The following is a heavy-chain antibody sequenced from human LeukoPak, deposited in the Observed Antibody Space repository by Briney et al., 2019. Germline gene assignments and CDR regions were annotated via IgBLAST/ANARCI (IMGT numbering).Heavy chain of an antibody. CDR1: GYSFTNYW. D-gene: IGHD2-2*01. V-gene: IGHV5-51*01. Sequence: GGSLKISCEGSGYSFTNYWVGWVRQMPGEGLEWMGVVFPDDSDTRYSPSFQGQVTISADKSLGTAHLQWSSLKASDNALYYCAIGGDSSTSCYRCFHYWGQGTLVTVSS. CDR2: VFPDDSDT. CDR3: AIGGDSSTSCYRCFHY. J-gene: IGHJ4*02.